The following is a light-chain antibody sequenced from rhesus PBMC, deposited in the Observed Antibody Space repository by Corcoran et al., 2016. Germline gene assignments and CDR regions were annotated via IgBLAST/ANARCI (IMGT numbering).Light chain of an antibody. CDR3: LQSKNSPYS. V-gene: IGKV7-13*02. CDR2: QAS. CDR1: ETVSFFGINL. Sequence: DTVLTQSPASLAVSPGQRATITCRASETVSFFGINLIHWYQQKPGQPPKLLIYQASNKDTGVPVRFSGRGAGNDFNLTINPVDADDAADYYCLQSKNSPYSFGQGTKVEIK. J-gene: IGKJ2*01.